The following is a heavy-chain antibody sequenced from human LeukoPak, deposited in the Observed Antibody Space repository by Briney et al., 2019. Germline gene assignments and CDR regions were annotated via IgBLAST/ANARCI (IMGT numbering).Heavy chain of an antibody. CDR2: INTNTGNP. V-gene: IGHV7-4-1*02. CDR1: GYTFTSYA. J-gene: IGHJ5*02. Sequence: ASVTVSCKASGYTFTSYAMNWVRQAPGQGLEWMGWINTNTGNPTYAQGFTGRFVFSLDTSVSTAYLQISSLKAEDTAVYYCARDRTGYCSSTSCYWDWFDPWGQGTLVTVSS. CDR3: ARDRTGYCSSTSCYWDWFDP. D-gene: IGHD2-2*01.